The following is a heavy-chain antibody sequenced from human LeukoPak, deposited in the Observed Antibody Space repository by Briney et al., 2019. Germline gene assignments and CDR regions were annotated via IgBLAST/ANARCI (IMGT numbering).Heavy chain of an antibody. CDR1: GYTFTSYG. Sequence: ASVKVSCKASGYTFTSYGISWVRQASGQGLEWMGWISAYNGNTNYAQKLQGRVTMTTDTSTSTAYMELRSLRSDDTAVYYCARAGGSGSYYVPYYYYYMDVWGKGTTVTISS. J-gene: IGHJ6*03. V-gene: IGHV1-18*01. CDR2: ISAYNGNT. CDR3: ARAGGSGSYYVPYYYYYMDV. D-gene: IGHD3-10*01.